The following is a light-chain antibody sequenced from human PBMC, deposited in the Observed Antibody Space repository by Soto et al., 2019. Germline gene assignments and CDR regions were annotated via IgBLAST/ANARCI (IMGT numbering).Light chain of an antibody. CDR2: ATY. Sequence: VIWMTQSPSLLSASTGDRVTISCRMSQGISSYLAWYQQKPGKAPELLINATYTLQSGVPSRLSSSGSETDVNHSSSSLKSEDFATYYCQQYYSFPYTCRQGTKLEIK. CDR1: QGISSY. CDR3: QQYYSFPYT. V-gene: IGKV1D-8*01. J-gene: IGKJ2*01.